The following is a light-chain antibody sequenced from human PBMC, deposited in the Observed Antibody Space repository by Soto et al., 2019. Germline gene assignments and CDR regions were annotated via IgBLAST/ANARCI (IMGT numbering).Light chain of an antibody. CDR2: DAS. V-gene: IGKV3-15*01. CDR3: QQYGSSPLT. CDR1: QSVSSN. Sequence: EIVMTQSPATLSVSPGERATLSCRASQSVSSNLAWYQQKPGQAPRLLIYDASTRATGIPARFSGSGSGTEFTLTISRLEPEDFALYYCQQYGSSPLTFGQGTKVDIK. J-gene: IGKJ1*01.